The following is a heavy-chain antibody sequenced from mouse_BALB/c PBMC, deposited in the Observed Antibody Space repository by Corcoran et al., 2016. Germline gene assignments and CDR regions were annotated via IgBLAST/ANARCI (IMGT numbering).Heavy chain of an antibody. J-gene: IGHJ2*01. V-gene: IGHV9-3-1*01. CDR2: INTYTGAP. CDR3: ASDY. CDR1: EYTFTKNE. Sequence: QRRLVQSGPELKKPGEKVKISCKASEYTFTKNEINWGKQATGKGLKGMGWINTYTGAPTYADDFKGRFAFSLETSASTAYLQINNLKNEDTATYFCASDYWGQAPTLTVS.